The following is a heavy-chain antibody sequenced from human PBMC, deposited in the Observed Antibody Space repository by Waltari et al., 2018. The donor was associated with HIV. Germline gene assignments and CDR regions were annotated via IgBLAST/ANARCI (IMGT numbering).Heavy chain of an antibody. Sequence: QLQLQESGPGLVKPSETLSLTCTVSGGSVTSSTYYWGWIRQAPGRGLESIGAISYSGSAYYTPSLESRVTISLDTSKNQFSLKLQSVTAADTAVYYCAGAPNGDFSWLDPWGQGTLVTVSS. J-gene: IGHJ5*02. CDR1: GGSVTSSTYY. CDR2: ISYSGSA. CDR3: AGAPNGDFSWLDP. D-gene: IGHD4-17*01. V-gene: IGHV4-39*07.